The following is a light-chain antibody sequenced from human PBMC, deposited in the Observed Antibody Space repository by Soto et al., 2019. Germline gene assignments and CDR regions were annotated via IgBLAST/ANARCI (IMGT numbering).Light chain of an antibody. V-gene: IGKV3-20*01. CDR1: QSVTSNY. J-gene: IGKJ1*01. CDR3: QQYGTSPQT. CDR2: DTS. Sequence: ETVLTQSPGTLSLSPGERATLSCRASQSVTSNYLAWYQQKPGQAPGLLIYDTSTRASGVPDRFSGSGSGTEFTLTISRLEPEDFAVYYCQQYGTSPQTFGQGTKV.